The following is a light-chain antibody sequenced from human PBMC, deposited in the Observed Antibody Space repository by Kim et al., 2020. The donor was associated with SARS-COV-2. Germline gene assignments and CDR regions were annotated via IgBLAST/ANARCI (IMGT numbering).Light chain of an antibody. V-gene: IGLV3-21*04. CDR1: NIGSKS. J-gene: IGLJ2*01. Sequence: VSVAPGKTASITCGGNNIGSKSVHWYQQKPGQAPVLVIYYDSDRPSGIPERFSGSNSGNTATLTISRVEAGDEADYYCQVWDSNVVFGGGTQLTVL. CDR2: YDS. CDR3: QVWDSNVV.